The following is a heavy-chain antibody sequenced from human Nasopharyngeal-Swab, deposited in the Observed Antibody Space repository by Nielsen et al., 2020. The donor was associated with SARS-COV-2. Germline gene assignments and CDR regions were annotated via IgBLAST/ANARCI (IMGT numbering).Heavy chain of an antibody. CDR2: IIPIFDTA. Sequence: SVKVSCKASGDTFSSYAISWVRQAPGQGLEWMGGIIPIFDTANYAQKFQGRVTITADESTSTAYMELSSLRSEDTAVYYCARDLNSNYFDYWGQGTLVTVSS. J-gene: IGHJ4*02. CDR1: GDTFSSYA. CDR3: ARDLNSNYFDY. V-gene: IGHV1-69*13. D-gene: IGHD4-11*01.